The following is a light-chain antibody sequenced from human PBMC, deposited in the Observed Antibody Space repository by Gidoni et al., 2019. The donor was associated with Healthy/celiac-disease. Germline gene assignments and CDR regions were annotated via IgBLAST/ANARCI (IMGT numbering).Light chain of an antibody. CDR3: QAWDSSIVV. CDR1: KLGDKY. CDR2: QDS. J-gene: IGLJ2*01. V-gene: IGLV3-1*01. Sequence: SYELTQPPSVSVSPGQTASITCSGDKLGDKYACWYPQKPGPSPVLVIYQDSKRPSGIPERFSGSNSGNTATLTISGTQAMDEADYYCQAWDSSIVVFGGGTKLTVL.